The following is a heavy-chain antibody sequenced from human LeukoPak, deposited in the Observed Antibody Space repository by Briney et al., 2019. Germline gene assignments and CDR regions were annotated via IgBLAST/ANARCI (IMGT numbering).Heavy chain of an antibody. Sequence: GASVKVSCKASGYTFTSYGISWVRQAPGQGLEWMGGIIPIFGTANYAQKFQGRVTITADESTSTAYMELSSLRSEDTAVYYCATYDSNNYSLDYWGQGTLVTVSS. D-gene: IGHD3-22*01. CDR3: ATYDSNNYSLDY. J-gene: IGHJ4*02. CDR1: GYTFTSYG. CDR2: IIPIFGTA. V-gene: IGHV1-69*13.